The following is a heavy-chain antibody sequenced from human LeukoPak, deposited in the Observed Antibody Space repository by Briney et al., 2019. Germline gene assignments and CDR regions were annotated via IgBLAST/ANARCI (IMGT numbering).Heavy chain of an antibody. V-gene: IGHV3-21*01. D-gene: IGHD2-2*01. Sequence: GGSLRLSCAASGFTFSSYSMNWVRQAPGKGLEWVSSISSSSTYIYYADSVKGRFTISRDNAKNSLYLQMNSLRAEDTAVYYCATRWGYCSSTSCSSWGQGTLVTVSS. CDR2: ISSSSTYI. CDR3: ATRWGYCSSTSCSS. J-gene: IGHJ5*02. CDR1: GFTFSSYS.